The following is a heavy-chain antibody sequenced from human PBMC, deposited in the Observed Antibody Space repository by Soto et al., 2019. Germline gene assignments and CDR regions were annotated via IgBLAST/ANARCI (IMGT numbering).Heavy chain of an antibody. CDR3: AKGLQYSSSFFDY. Sequence: GGSLRLSCAASGFTFSSYAMSWVRQAPGKGLEWVSAISGSGGSTYYADSVKGRFTISRDNSKNTLYLQMNSMRAEDTAVYYCAKGLQYSSSFFDYWGQGTLVTVSS. J-gene: IGHJ4*02. V-gene: IGHV3-23*01. CDR1: GFTFSSYA. D-gene: IGHD6-13*01. CDR2: ISGSGGST.